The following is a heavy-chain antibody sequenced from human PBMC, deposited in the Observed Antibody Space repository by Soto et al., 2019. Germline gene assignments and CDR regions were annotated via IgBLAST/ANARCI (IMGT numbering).Heavy chain of an antibody. CDR1: GGSISSGGYY. CDR3: ARGSYYDSSGYYDY. Sequence: SETLSLTCTVSGGSISSGGYYWSWIRQHPGKGLEWIGYIYYSGSTYYNPSLKSRVTISVDTPKNQFSLRLSSVTAADTAVYYCARGSYYDSSGYYDYWGQGTLVTVSS. J-gene: IGHJ4*02. V-gene: IGHV4-31*03. D-gene: IGHD3-22*01. CDR2: IYYSGST.